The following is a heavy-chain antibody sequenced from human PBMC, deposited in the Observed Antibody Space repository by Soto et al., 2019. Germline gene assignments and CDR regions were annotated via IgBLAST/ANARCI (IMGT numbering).Heavy chain of an antibody. V-gene: IGHV3-15*01. Sequence: GGSLRLSCAASGFTFSNAWMSWVRQAPGKGLEWVGRIKSKTDGGTTDYAAPVKGRFTISRDDSKNTLYLQMNSLRPEDTAVYYCAKAVDITVRGVPPSDSWGQGTLVTVSS. CDR1: GFTFSNAW. J-gene: IGHJ4*02. CDR2: IKSKTDGGTT. CDR3: AKAVDITVRGVPPSDS. D-gene: IGHD3-10*01.